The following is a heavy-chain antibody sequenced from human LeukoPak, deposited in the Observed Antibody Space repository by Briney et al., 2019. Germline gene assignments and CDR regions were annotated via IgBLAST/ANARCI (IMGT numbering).Heavy chain of an antibody. J-gene: IGHJ4*02. V-gene: IGHV4-4*09. D-gene: IGHD1-26*01. Sequence: SETLSLTCTVPGGSISSYYWSWIRQPPGKGLEWIGYIYTSGSTNYNPSLESRVTISVDTSKNQFSLKLSSVTAADTAVYYCARHDGGATDYWGQGTLVTVSS. CDR2: IYTSGST. CDR3: ARHDGGATDY. CDR1: GGSISSYY.